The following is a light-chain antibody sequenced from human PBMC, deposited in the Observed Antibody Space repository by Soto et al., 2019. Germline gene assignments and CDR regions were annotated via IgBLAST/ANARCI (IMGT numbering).Light chain of an antibody. Sequence: EIVLTQSPGTVSLSPGERATLSCRASQTVRSSYLAWYQQKPGQAPRLLIYGASNRAIGIPDRFSGSGSGTDFTLTISRLEPEDFAVYYCQQYGSSACTFGQGTKVEI. CDR2: GAS. J-gene: IGKJ1*01. CDR1: QTVRSSY. V-gene: IGKV3-20*01. CDR3: QQYGSSACT.